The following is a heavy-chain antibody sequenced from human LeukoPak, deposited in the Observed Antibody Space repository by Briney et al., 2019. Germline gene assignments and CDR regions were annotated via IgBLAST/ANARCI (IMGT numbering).Heavy chain of an antibody. CDR1: GFTFSTYI. Sequence: PGGSLRLSCADSGFTFSTYIMNWVRQAPGKGLEWVSYISSGSTTIYYADSVKGRFTISRDNAKNSLYLQMNSLRAEDTAVYYCARGRDTSGHYYGYWGQGTLVTVSS. CDR3: ARGRDTSGHYYGY. CDR2: ISSGSTTI. J-gene: IGHJ4*02. V-gene: IGHV3-48*01. D-gene: IGHD3-22*01.